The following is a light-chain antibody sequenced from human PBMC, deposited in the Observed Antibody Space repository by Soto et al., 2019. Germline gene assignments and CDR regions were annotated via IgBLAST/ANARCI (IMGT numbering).Light chain of an antibody. Sequence: EIVMTQSPTTLSVSPGERATLSCRASQSVSSNLAWYQQKPVQAPRLLIYGASTRATGIPARFSGSGSGTEFTLTIRSLQSEDFAVYYCQQYNNWPPYTFGQGTRGDIK. V-gene: IGKV3-15*01. J-gene: IGKJ2*01. CDR1: QSVSSN. CDR2: GAS. CDR3: QQYNNWPPYT.